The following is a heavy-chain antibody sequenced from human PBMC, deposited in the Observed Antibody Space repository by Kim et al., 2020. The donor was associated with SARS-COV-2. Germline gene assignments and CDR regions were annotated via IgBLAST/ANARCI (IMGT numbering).Heavy chain of an antibody. Sequence: SETLSLTCTVSGDSVSSCTYYWVWLRPPPGKGLYGIGSSTYNANTYYNPSLKTRLTISVDTSKNQFSLNLGSVTAADAAVCYCAGDRRFCCVGYGTCYY. CDR1: GDSVSSCTYY. CDR3: AGDRRFCCVGYGTCYY. J-gene: IGHJ6*01. V-gene: IGHV4-39*01. CDR2: STYNANT. D-gene: IGHD2-21*01.